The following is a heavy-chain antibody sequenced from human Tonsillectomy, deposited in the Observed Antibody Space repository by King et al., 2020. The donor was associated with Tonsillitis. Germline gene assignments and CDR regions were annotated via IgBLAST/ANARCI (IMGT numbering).Heavy chain of an antibody. CDR1: GFTFHNAW. CDR2: IKGKADGETT. Sequence: QLVQSGGGLVKPGGSLRLSCAASGFTFHNAWMSWIRQAPGKGLEWVGRIKGKADGETTDYVAPVKGRFTISRDDSKNTLYLQMNDLKAEDTAVYYCNGLFESLLEGWSDPGGQGTLVTVSS. J-gene: IGHJ5*02. D-gene: IGHD2-15*01. V-gene: IGHV3-15*01. CDR3: NGLFESLLEGWSDP.